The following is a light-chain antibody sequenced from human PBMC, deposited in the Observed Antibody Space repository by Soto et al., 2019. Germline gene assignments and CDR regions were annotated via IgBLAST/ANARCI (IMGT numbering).Light chain of an antibody. V-gene: IGKV3D-15*01. J-gene: IGKJ1*01. CDR3: QQYNNRPWT. Sequence: VLTQYPATLSVSPWDIATLSCTASQSVSNSLAWYQQTPHPPPRLLIDAASARATDPPARSSGSGSGTEFPLTSSRLQSEFFADYYRQQYNNRPWTFGQGTRVEIK. CDR2: AAS. CDR1: QSVSNS.